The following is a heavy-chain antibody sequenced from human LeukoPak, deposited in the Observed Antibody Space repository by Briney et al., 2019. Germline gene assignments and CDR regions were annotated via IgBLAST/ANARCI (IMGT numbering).Heavy chain of an antibody. CDR3: ARRRFGEPTGN. V-gene: IGHV4-39*01. D-gene: IGHD3-10*01. CDR1: GGSIRIANYY. CDR2: IYYSGST. Sequence: SETLSLTCTVSGGSIRIANYYWEWIRQPPGKGPEWIGSIYYSGSTYYNPSLKSRVTISVDTSKNQLSLKLSSLTAADTAVYYCARRRFGEPTGNWGQGTLVTVSS. J-gene: IGHJ4*02.